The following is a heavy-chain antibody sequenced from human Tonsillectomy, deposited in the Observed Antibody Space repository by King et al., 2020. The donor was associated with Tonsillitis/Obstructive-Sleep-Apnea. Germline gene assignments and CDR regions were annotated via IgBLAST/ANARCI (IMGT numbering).Heavy chain of an antibody. Sequence: VQLVESGGGLVKPGGSLRLSCAASGFTFSNAWMSWVRQAPGKGLEWVGRIKSKTDGGTTDYAAPVKGRFTISRDDSKNTLYLQMNSLKTEDTAVYYCTPERAYYGSGSYYIDDYWGQGTLVTVSS. V-gene: IGHV3-15*01. D-gene: IGHD3-10*01. CDR1: GFTFSNAW. CDR3: TPERAYYGSGSYYIDDY. J-gene: IGHJ4*02. CDR2: IKSKTDGGTT.